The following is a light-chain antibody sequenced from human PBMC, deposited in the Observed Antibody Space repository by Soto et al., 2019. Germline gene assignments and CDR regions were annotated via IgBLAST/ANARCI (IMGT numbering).Light chain of an antibody. CDR2: WAS. CDR3: QQYYRART. CDR1: QTVLNSSNNRNY. V-gene: IGKV4-1*01. J-gene: IGKJ1*01. Sequence: DIVMTQSPDSLAVSLGERATINCKSSQTVLNSSNNRNYLAWFQQKPGQPPKLLIYWASTRESGVPDRFSGSGSGTDFSLTISSLQAEDVAVYYGQQYYRARTFGQGTKVEIK.